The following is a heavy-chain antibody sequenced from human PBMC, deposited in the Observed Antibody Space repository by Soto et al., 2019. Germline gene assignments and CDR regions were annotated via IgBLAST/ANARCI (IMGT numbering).Heavy chain of an antibody. Sequence: GASVKVSCKASGYTFTSYGIVWVRQAPGQGLEWMGWISAYNGNTNYAQKLQGRVTMTTDTSTSTAYMELRSLRSDDTAVYYCATSNLGIAAAGTNFDYWGQGTLVTVSS. V-gene: IGHV1-18*01. CDR1: GYTFTSYG. CDR2: ISAYNGNT. D-gene: IGHD6-13*01. J-gene: IGHJ4*02. CDR3: ATSNLGIAAAGTNFDY.